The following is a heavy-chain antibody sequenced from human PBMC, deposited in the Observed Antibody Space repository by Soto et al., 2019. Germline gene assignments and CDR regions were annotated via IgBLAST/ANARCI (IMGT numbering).Heavy chain of an antibody. J-gene: IGHJ5*02. D-gene: IGHD2-15*01. CDR1: GGSISSSSYY. V-gene: IGHV4-39*01. CDR3: ARYGQYCRGCSGYAGLYNWFDP. CDR2: IYYSGST. Sequence: QLQLQESGPGLVKPSETLSLTCTASGGSISSSSYYWGWIRQPPGKGLEWLGSIYYSGSTYYNPSHTSRVTISVDTSKNQFTLKLSFVTAADTAVYYCARYGQYCRGCSGYAGLYNWFDPWGQGTLVTVSS.